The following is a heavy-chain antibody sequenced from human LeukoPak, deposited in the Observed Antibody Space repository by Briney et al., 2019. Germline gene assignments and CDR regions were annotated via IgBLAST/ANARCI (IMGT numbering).Heavy chain of an antibody. J-gene: IGHJ3*02. CDR3: AKDADGSGSYSDAFDI. Sequence: GGSLRLSCAASGFTFDDYAMHWVRQAPGKGLEWVSGISWNSGSIGYADSVKGRFTISRDNAKNSLYLQMNSLRAEDMALYYCAKDADGSGSYSDAFDIWGQGTMVTVSS. CDR2: ISWNSGSI. D-gene: IGHD3-10*01. V-gene: IGHV3-9*03. CDR1: GFTFDDYA.